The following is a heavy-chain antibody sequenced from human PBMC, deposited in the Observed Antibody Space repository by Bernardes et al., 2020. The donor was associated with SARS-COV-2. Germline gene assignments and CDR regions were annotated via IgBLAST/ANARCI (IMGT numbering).Heavy chain of an antibody. Sequence: AAVKVSCKASGYTFTSYAMNWVRQAPGQGLEWMGWINTNTGNPTYAQGFTGRFVFSLGTSVSTAYLQISSLKAEDTAVYYCARFTPHYDSSGYYAGRDYWGQGTLVIVSS. CDR3: ARFTPHYDSSGYYAGRDY. CDR2: INTNTGNP. V-gene: IGHV7-4-1*02. CDR1: GYTFTSYA. J-gene: IGHJ4*02. D-gene: IGHD3-22*01.